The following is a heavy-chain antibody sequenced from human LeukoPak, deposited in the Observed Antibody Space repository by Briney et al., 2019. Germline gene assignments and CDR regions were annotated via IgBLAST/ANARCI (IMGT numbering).Heavy chain of an antibody. D-gene: IGHD2-15*01. J-gene: IGHJ4*02. Sequence: ASVKVSCKASGYTFTSYYMHWVRQAPGQGLEWMGVINPSGGSTSYAQKFQGRVTMTRDTSASTVYMELSSLRSEDTAVYYCARDPSYCSGGSCYSRADYWGQGTLVTVSS. V-gene: IGHV1-46*01. CDR3: ARDPSYCSGGSCYSRADY. CDR1: GYTFTSYY. CDR2: INPSGGST.